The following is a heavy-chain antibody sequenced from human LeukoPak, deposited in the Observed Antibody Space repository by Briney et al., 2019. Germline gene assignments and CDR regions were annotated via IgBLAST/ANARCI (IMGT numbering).Heavy chain of an antibody. D-gene: IGHD3-22*01. CDR1: GFTFSTYG. V-gene: IGHV3-23*01. J-gene: IGHJ3*02. CDR2: ISGSGGST. Sequence: PGGSLRLSCAASGFTFSTYGMSWVRQAPGKGLEWVSGISGSGGSTYYADSVKGRFTISRDNSKNTLYLQMNSLRAEDTAVYYCAKDRLETTTYYDSSGYHISGDAFDIWGQGTMVTVSS. CDR3: AKDRLETTTYYDSSGYHISGDAFDI.